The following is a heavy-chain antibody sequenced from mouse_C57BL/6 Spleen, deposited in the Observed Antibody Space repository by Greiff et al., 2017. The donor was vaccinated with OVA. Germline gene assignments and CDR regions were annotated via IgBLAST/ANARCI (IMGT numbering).Heavy chain of an antibody. J-gene: IGHJ4*01. CDR1: GYTFTSYW. D-gene: IGHD2-5*01. CDR2: IDPSDSYT. Sequence: QVQLKESGAELVKPGASVKLSCKASGYTFTSYWMQWVKQRPGQGLEWIGEIDPSDSYTNYNQKFKGKATLTVDTSSSTAYMQLSSLTSEDSAVYYCAVYSNYVLYYAMDYWGQGTSVTVSS. V-gene: IGHV1-50*01. CDR3: AVYSNYVLYYAMDY.